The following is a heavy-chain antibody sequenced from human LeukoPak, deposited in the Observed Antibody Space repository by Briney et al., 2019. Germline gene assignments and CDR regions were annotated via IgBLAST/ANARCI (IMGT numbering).Heavy chain of an antibody. CDR1: GFTFSSYE. D-gene: IGHD2-15*01. V-gene: IGHV3-48*03. CDR2: ISSSGSTI. CDR3: ARHSPVPYSE. Sequence: PGGSLELPCSASGFTFSSYEMNWVGQAPGKGLEGVSYISSSGSTIYYADSVKGRFTISRDNAKNSLYLQMNSLRAEDTAVYYCARHSPVPYSEWGQGTLVTVSS. J-gene: IGHJ4*02.